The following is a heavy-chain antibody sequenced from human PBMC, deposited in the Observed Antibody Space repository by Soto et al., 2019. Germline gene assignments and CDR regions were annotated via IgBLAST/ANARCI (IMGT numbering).Heavy chain of an antibody. CDR1: GFTFSSYS. D-gene: IGHD4-17*01. CDR2: ISSSSSTI. J-gene: IGHJ6*02. Sequence: GGSLRLSCAASGFTFSSYSMNWVRQAPGKGLEWVSYISSSSSTIYYADSVKGRFTISRDNAKNSLYLQMNSLRDEDTAVYYCARDARPTVTTSAFYYYYGMDVWGQGTTVTSP. V-gene: IGHV3-48*02. CDR3: ARDARPTVTTSAFYYYYGMDV.